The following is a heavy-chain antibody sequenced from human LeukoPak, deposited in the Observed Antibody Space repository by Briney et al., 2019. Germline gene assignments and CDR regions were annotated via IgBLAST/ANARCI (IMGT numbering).Heavy chain of an antibody. CDR2: IYYSGST. J-gene: IGHJ1*01. Sequence: SSETLSLTCTVSGGSISSYYWSWIRQPPGKGLEWIGYIYYSGSTNYNPSLKSRVTISVDTSKNQFSLKLSSVTAADTAVYYCARGEYSYGTGYFQHWGQGTLVTVSS. V-gene: IGHV4-59*12. CDR3: ARGEYSYGTGYFQH. D-gene: IGHD5-18*01. CDR1: GGSISSYY.